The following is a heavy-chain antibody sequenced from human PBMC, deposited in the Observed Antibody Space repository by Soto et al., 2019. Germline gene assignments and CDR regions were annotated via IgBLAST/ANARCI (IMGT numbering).Heavy chain of an antibody. V-gene: IGHV3-21*01. Sequence: EVQLVESGGGLVKPGGSLSLSCAASGFTFSSYSMNWVRQAPGQGLEWVSSISTSSSYIHYADSVKGRFTISRDNAKNSMYLQMNSLRAEDTAVYYCARGGSGRYEDVDYWGQGTLVTVSS. D-gene: IGHD6-19*01. J-gene: IGHJ4*02. CDR2: ISTSSSYI. CDR1: GFTFSSYS. CDR3: ARGGSGRYEDVDY.